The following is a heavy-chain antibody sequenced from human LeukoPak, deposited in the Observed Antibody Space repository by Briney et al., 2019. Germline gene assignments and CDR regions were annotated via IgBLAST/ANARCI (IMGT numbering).Heavy chain of an antibody. CDR2: IKSKTAGGTI. Sequence: GGSLRLSCAASGFTYSNAWMTWVRQAPGKGLEWVGRIKSKTAGGTIDYAAPVKGRFTISRDDSKNTLYLQMNSLKTEDTAVYYCTTGESMVGSTIHIRWADWGQGTLVTVSS. V-gene: IGHV3-15*01. J-gene: IGHJ4*02. CDR1: GFTYSNAW. D-gene: IGHD1-26*01. CDR3: TTGESMVGSTIHIRWAD.